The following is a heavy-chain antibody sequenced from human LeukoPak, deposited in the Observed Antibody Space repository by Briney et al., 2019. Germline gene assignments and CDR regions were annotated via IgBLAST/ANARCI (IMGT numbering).Heavy chain of an antibody. V-gene: IGHV3-23*01. CDR2: ISGGGETT. CDR3: ARDYADYVGYFFFDY. CDR1: GFTFNNYA. J-gene: IGHJ4*02. D-gene: IGHD4-17*01. Sequence: GGSLRLSCAASGFTFNNYAMNWVRQAPGKGLEWASSISGGGETTYYADSAKGRFAISRDNSQNTLYLQMNSLRAEDTAVYYCARDYADYVGYFFFDYWGQGTLVTVSS.